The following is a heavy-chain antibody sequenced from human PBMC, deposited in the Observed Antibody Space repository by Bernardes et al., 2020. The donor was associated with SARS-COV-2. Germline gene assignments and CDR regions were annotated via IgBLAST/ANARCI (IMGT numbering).Heavy chain of an antibody. CDR2: ISAYNGNT. CDR1: GYTFTSYG. Sequence: ASMKVSCKASGYTFTSYGISWVRQAPGQGLEWMGWISAYNGNTNYAQKLQGRVTMTTDTSTSTAYMELRSLRPDDTAVYYCARDGSNGYYFDYWGQGTLVTVSS. CDR3: ARDGSNGYYFDY. J-gene: IGHJ4*02. V-gene: IGHV1-18*01. D-gene: IGHD2-2*03.